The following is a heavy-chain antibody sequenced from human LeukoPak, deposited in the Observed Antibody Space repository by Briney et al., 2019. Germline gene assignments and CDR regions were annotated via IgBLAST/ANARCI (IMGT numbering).Heavy chain of an antibody. D-gene: IGHD6-13*01. J-gene: IGHJ6*03. Sequence: PGGSLRLSCAASGFTFSSYSVNWVRQAPGKGLEWVSYISSGSSTIYYADSVKGRFTISRDNAKNSLYLQMNSLRAEDTAVYYCARTWVYYMDVWGKGTTVTVSS. CDR1: GFTFSSYS. CDR3: ARTWVYYMDV. CDR2: ISSGSSTI. V-gene: IGHV3-48*01.